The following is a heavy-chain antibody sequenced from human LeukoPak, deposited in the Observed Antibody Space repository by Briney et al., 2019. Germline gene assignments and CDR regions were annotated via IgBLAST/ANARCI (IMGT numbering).Heavy chain of an antibody. CDR2: IKQDGSEK. CDR1: GFTFSSYW. CDR3: ARAILKYYYDSSGARKPYYFDY. D-gene: IGHD3-22*01. J-gene: IGHJ4*02. Sequence: GGSLRLSCAASGFTFSSYWMSWVRQAPGKGREWVANIKQDGSEKYYVDSVKGRFTISRDNAKNSLYLQMNSPRAEDTAVYYCARAILKYYYDSSGARKPYYFDYWGQGTLVTVSS. V-gene: IGHV3-7*01.